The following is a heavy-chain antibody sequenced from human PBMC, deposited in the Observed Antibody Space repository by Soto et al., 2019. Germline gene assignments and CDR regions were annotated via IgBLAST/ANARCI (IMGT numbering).Heavy chain of an antibody. D-gene: IGHD6-13*01. CDR1: GGSVSSGSYY. CDR2: IYYSGST. J-gene: IGHJ4*02. Sequence: QVQLQESGPGLVKPSETLSLTCTVSGGSVSSGSYYWSWIRQPPGKGLEWIGYIYYSGSTNYNPSLKSRVTISVDTSKNQFSLKLSSVTAADTAVYYCARLSIAAAVKDDYWGQGTLVTVSS. V-gene: IGHV4-61*01. CDR3: ARLSIAAAVKDDY.